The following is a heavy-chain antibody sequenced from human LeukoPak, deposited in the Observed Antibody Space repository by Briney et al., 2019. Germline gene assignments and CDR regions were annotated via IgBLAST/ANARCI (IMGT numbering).Heavy chain of an antibody. J-gene: IGHJ6*02. Sequence: GGSLRLSCAASGFTFSSYAMHWVRQAPGKGLEWAAVIAYDGSNKYDGDSVKGRFTISRDNSKNTVYLQMNRLRAEDTAVYYCARDEYCYGHDYYGMGVWGQGTTATVPS. CDR2: IAYDGSNK. CDR3: ARDEYCYGHDYYGMGV. D-gene: IGHD5-18*01. V-gene: IGHV3-30*04. CDR1: GFTFSSYA.